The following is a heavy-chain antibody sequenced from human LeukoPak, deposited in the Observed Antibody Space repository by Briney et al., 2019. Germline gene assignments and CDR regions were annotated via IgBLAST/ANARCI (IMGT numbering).Heavy chain of an antibody. J-gene: IGHJ4*02. CDR3: ARRLVGATFPPDY. V-gene: IGHV4-39*01. D-gene: IGHD1-26*01. CDR2: IYYTGST. Sequence: SETLSLTCFVSCDDITGSSYYWGWIRQPPGKGLEWIGSIYYTGSTYDNPSLKRPVTMSVDTSKNQFSVKLTSVTAADTAVYYCARRLVGATFPPDYWGQGTLVTVSS. CDR1: CDDITGSSYY.